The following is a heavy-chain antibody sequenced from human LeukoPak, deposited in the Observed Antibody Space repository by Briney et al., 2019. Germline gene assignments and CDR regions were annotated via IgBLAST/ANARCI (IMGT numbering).Heavy chain of an antibody. V-gene: IGHV4-59*01. CDR3: ASHPGEYGADY. CDR1: GGSISSYY. D-gene: IGHD3-16*01. J-gene: IGHJ4*02. Sequence: SETLSLTCTVSGGSISSYYWSWIRQPPGKGLEWIGYIYYSGSTNYNPSLKSRVTISVDTSKNQFSLKLSSVTAADTAVYYCASHPGEYGADYCGQGTLVTLSS. CDR2: IYYSGST.